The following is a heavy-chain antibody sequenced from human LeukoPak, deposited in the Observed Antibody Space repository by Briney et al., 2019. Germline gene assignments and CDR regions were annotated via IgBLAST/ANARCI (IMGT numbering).Heavy chain of an antibody. CDR1: GGSISSSSYY. J-gene: IGHJ4*02. Sequence: PSETLSVTCTVSGGSISSSSYYWGWIRQPPGKGLEWIGSIYYSGSTYYNPSLKSRVTMSLDTSKNQLSLKLSSVTAADTAVYYCASLYYDSGGYSRDCWGQGTLVTVSS. CDR3: ASLYYDSGGYSRDC. V-gene: IGHV4-39*07. CDR2: IYYSGST. D-gene: IGHD3-22*01.